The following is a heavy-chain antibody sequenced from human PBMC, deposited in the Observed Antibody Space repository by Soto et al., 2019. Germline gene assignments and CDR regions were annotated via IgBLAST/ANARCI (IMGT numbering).Heavy chain of an antibody. V-gene: IGHV4-34*01. J-gene: IGHJ4*02. CDR1: GGAFNGYY. D-gene: IGHD3-10*01. CDR2: INHSGTV. Sequence: QVHLQQWGAGLLKPSETLSLTCAVNGGAFNGYYWTWIRQPPGKWLEWIGEINHSGTVDYNPSLTSRVTISIDTSKKQFSLTLTSVTAADTAVYYCARAGAALVRGSIGGFDYWGQGTLVPVSS. CDR3: ARAGAALVRGSIGGFDY.